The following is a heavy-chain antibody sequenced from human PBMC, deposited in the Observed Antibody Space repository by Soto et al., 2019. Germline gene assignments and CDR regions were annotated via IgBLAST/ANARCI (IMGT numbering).Heavy chain of an antibody. D-gene: IGHD6-6*01. V-gene: IGHV1-69*01. CDR3: ARDLGGAAPVDY. J-gene: IGHJ4*02. Sequence: QVQLAQSGAEVRKPGSSVRVSCKASGATFIISAITWVRQAPGQGLEWVGGLVPFTGKSKNGPNFEGRVTFTADESTRTAYMDLSHLTSDDTAVYYCARDLGGAAPVDYWGQGTLVTVSS. CDR2: LVPFTGKS. CDR1: GATFIISA.